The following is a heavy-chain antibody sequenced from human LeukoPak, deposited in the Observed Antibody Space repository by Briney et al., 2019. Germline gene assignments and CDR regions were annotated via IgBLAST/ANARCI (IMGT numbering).Heavy chain of an antibody. J-gene: IGHJ4*02. CDR1: RFTFTTYF. V-gene: IGHV1-46*01. CDR2: INPSGGST. CDR3: ARAFSGYDDY. Sequence: GASVKVSCKASRFTFTTYFMHWVRQAPGQGLEWMGIINPSGGSTSYAQKFQGRVTMTRNTSISTAYMELSSLRSEDTAVYYCARAFSGYDDYWGQGTLVTVSS. D-gene: IGHD5-12*01.